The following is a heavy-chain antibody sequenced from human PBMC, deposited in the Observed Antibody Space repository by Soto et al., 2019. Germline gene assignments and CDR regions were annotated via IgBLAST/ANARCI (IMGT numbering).Heavy chain of an antibody. Sequence: GGSLRLSSAASGFIFSAYGMHWVRQAPGKGLEWVALIYYDGGNKYYADSVKGRFTVSRDNSKNTLYLQVDSLRAEDTAVYYCARAGYASSPYYYGLDVWGPGTTVTVSS. D-gene: IGHD2-2*01. CDR2: IYYDGGNK. J-gene: IGHJ6*02. V-gene: IGHV3-33*01. CDR3: ARAGYASSPYYYGLDV. CDR1: GFIFSAYG.